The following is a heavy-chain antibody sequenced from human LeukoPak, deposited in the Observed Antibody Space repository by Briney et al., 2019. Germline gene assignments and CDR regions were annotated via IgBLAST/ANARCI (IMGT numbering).Heavy chain of an antibody. Sequence: GGSLRLSCAASGFTFSSYAMSWVRQAPGKGLEWVSAISGSGGSTYYADSVEGRFTISRDNSKNTLYLQMNSLRAEDTAVYYCARTFGGVIRPDYWGQGTLVTVSS. CDR2: ISGSGGST. CDR3: ARTFGGVIRPDY. CDR1: GFTFSSYA. J-gene: IGHJ4*02. D-gene: IGHD3-16*01. V-gene: IGHV3-23*01.